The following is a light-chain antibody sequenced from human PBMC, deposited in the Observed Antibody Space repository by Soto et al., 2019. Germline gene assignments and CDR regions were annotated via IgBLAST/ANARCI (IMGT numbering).Light chain of an antibody. CDR2: GAS. V-gene: IGKV1-5*01. CDR3: QQFNTSPWT. CDR1: LSISRY. J-gene: IGKJ1*01. Sequence: DIQMTQSPSTLSASVGDRVIITCRASLSISRYLHWYHQQPGKGPKVLIYGASSLQSGVSSRFSGSGSGTEFTLTISSLQPDDFETYYCQQFNTSPWTFGQGTKVDIK.